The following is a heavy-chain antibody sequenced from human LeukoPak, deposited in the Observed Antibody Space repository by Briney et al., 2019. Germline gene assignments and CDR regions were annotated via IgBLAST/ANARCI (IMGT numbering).Heavy chain of an antibody. Sequence: ASVKVSCKASGYTFTSYYMHWVRQAPGQGLEWMGIINPSGGSTSYAQKFQGRVTMTRDMSTSTVYMGLSSLRSEDTAVYYYARIRDGYNDAYDIWGQGTMVTVSS. J-gene: IGHJ3*02. CDR2: INPSGGST. CDR3: ARIRDGYNDAYDI. CDR1: GYTFTSYY. D-gene: IGHD5-24*01. V-gene: IGHV1-46*01.